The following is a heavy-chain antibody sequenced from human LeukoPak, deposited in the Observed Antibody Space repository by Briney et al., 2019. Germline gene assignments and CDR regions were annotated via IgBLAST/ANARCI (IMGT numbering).Heavy chain of an antibody. CDR2: ISSSGGST. CDR3: ARDLRGSTMIVVVINAFDI. CDR1: GFTFSSYA. D-gene: IGHD3-22*01. J-gene: IGHJ3*02. V-gene: IGHV3-23*01. Sequence: PGGSLRLSCAASGFTFSSYAMSWVRQAPGKGLEWISAISSSGGSTYYAASVKSRFTTSRDDAKNSLYLQMNSLRAEDTALYYCARDLRGSTMIVVVINAFDIWGQGTMVTVSS.